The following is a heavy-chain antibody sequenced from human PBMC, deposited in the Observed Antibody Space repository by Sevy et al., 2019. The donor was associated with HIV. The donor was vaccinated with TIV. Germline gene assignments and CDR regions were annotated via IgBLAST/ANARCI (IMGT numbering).Heavy chain of an antibody. CDR3: ARELVGFRYFDWLGDATTYYYYGMDV. CDR2: ISSSSSYI. V-gene: IGHV3-21*01. J-gene: IGHJ6*02. CDR1: GFTFSSYS. D-gene: IGHD3-9*01. Sequence: GGSLRLSCAASGFTFSSYSMNWVRQAPGKGLEWVSSISSSSSYIYYADSVKGRFTISRDNAKNSLYLQMNSLRAEDTAVYYCARELVGFRYFDWLGDATTYYYYGMDVWGQGTTVTVSS.